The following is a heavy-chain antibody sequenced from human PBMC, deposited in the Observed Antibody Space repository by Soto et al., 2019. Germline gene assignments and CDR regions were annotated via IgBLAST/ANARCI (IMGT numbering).Heavy chain of an antibody. D-gene: IGHD5-18*01. CDR2: IIPIFGTA. CDR1: GGTFSSYA. CDR3: ARGFGMATAYYFDY. Sequence: QVQLVQSGAEVKKPGSSVKVSCKASGGTFSSYAISWVRHAPGQGLEWMGGIIPIFGTANYAQKCQGRVTITADESTSTAYMELSSLRSEDTAVYYCARGFGMATAYYFDYWGQGTLVTVS. V-gene: IGHV1-69*01. J-gene: IGHJ4*02.